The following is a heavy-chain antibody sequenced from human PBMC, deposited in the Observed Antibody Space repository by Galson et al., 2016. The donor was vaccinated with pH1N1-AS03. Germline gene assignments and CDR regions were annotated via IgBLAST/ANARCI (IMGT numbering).Heavy chain of an antibody. CDR1: GSSFTSYW. CDR2: IYPGDSYT. CDR3: ARHRLSVTHSFSTRGIDV. V-gene: IGHV5-51*01. Sequence: QSGAEVKKPGESQKISCKGSGSSFTSYWIGWVRQMPGKGLEWMGIIYPGDSYTRYSPSFQGQVTISSDKSITTAYLQWSNLKASDTAMYYCARHRLSVTHSFSTRGIDVWGKGTTVTVSS. D-gene: IGHD5/OR15-5a*01. J-gene: IGHJ6*04.